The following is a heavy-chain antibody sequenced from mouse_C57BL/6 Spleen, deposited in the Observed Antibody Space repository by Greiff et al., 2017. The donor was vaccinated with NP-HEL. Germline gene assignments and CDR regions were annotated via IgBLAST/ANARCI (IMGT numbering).Heavy chain of an antibody. J-gene: IGHJ4*01. CDR2: ISDGGSYT. D-gene: IGHD2-10*01. CDR1: GFTFSSYA. V-gene: IGHV5-4*03. CDR3: ARRAYYYAMDY. Sequence: EVKVVESGGGLVKPGGSLKLSCAASGFTFSSYAMSWVRQTPEKRLEWVATISDGGSYTYYPDNVKGRFTISRDNAKNNLYLQMSHLKSEDTAMYYCARRAYYYAMDYWGQGTSVTVSS.